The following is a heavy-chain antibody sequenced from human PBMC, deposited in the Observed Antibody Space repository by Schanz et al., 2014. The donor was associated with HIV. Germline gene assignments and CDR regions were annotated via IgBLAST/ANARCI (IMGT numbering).Heavy chain of an antibody. V-gene: IGHV1-8*01. D-gene: IGHD2-8*01. CDR1: GYTFTTND. Sequence: QVQLVQSGAEVKKPGASVKVSCKASGYTFTTNDINWVRQATGQGLEGMGCMNPNSGNTGYAQKFKGRLTLTRNSSISSAYMELSSLTSEDSAVYYCARGARDCTNGVCGGYYLDYWGQGTLVTVSS. CDR2: MNPNSGNT. CDR3: ARGARDCTNGVCGGYYLDY. J-gene: IGHJ4*02.